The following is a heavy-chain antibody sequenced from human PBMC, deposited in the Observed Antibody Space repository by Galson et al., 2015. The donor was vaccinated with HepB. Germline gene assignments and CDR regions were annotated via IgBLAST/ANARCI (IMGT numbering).Heavy chain of an antibody. V-gene: IGHV4-39*01. CDR1: GGSISSSSYF. Sequence: SETLSLTCTVSGGSISSSSYFWGWIRQPPGKGLEWIASIYYSGSTYYNPSLKSRVTISVDTSKNPFSLKLSSVTAADTAMYYCARAPHYFDYWGQGTLVTV. D-gene: IGHD3-10*01. CDR3: ARAPHYFDY. CDR2: IYYSGST. J-gene: IGHJ4*02.